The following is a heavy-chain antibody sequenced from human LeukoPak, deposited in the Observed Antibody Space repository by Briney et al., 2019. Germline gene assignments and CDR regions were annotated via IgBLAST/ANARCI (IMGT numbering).Heavy chain of an antibody. CDR3: ARGFYGGNAYYSDY. V-gene: IGHV1-46*01. J-gene: IGHJ4*02. D-gene: IGHD4-23*01. CDR1: GYPFTSY. Sequence: GASVKVSCKASGYPFTSYMHWVRQAPGQGLEWMGIINPSGGSTSYAQKFQGRVTMTRGTSTSTVYMELSSLRSEDTAVYYCARGFYGGNAYYSDYWGQGTLVTVSS. CDR2: INPSGGST.